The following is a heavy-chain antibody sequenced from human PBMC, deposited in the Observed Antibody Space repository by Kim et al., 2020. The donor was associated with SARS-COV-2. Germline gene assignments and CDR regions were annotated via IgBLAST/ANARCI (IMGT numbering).Heavy chain of an antibody. V-gene: IGHV3-21*04. D-gene: IGHD6-19*01. CDR1: GFTFSNYS. J-gene: IGHJ4*02. CDR2: ISSSGSYI. Sequence: GGSLRLSCAASGFTFSNYSMNWVRQAPGKGLEWVSSISSSGSYIYYADSVKGRFTISRDNAKDSLYLQMNSLRAEDTAVYYCARVLNRGWSCFYFWGQG. CDR3: ARVLNRGWSCFYF.